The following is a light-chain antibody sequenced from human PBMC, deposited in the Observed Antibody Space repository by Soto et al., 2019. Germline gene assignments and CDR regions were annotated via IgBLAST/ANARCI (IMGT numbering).Light chain of an antibody. Sequence: QSALTQPASVSGSPGQSITISCTGTSSDVGGYNYVSWYQQHPGKAPKLMIYDVSNRPSGVSNRFSGSKSGTSASLAITGLQAEDEADYYCQSYDSSLSGPGVFGGGTKLTVL. V-gene: IGLV2-14*01. CDR1: SSDVGGYNY. J-gene: IGLJ3*02. CDR2: DVS. CDR3: QSYDSSLSGPGV.